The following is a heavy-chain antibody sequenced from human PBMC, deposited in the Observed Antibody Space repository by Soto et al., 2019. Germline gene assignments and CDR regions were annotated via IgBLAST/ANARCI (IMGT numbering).Heavy chain of an antibody. CDR3: ARAGYSSSPGAFDI. V-gene: IGHV1-69*13. D-gene: IGHD6-6*01. CDR1: GGTFSSYA. CDR2: IITIFGTA. J-gene: IGHJ3*02. Sequence: SVKVSCKASGGTFSSYAISWVRQAPGQGLEWMGGIITIFGTANYAQKFQGRVTITADESTSTAYMELSSLRSEDTAVYYCARAGYSSSPGAFDIWGQGTMVTVSS.